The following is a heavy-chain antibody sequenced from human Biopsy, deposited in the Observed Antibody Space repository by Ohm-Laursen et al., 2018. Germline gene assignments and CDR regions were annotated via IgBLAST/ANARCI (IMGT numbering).Heavy chain of an antibody. CDR2: ISPSGATT. CDR3: ARAGVGSDGTDSYYYGMDV. J-gene: IGHJ6*02. Sequence: GASAKVSCKASGNTFATYHIHWVRQAPGQGLEWMGVISPSGATTSFSQKFQGRITMTRDTSTGTVYMDLNSLGSEDTAVYYFARAGVGSDGTDSYYYGMDVWGPGTTVTVSS. CDR1: GNTFATYH. D-gene: IGHD5-24*01. V-gene: IGHV1-46*01.